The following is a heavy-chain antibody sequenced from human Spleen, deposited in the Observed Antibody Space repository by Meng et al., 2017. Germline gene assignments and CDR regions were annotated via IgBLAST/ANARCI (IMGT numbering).Heavy chain of an antibody. V-gene: IGHV4-4*02. CDR1: GGAINSDNW. J-gene: IGHJ5*02. CDR2: INHSGTT. Sequence: QVRLPGSGPGLWKPSGTLALTCDASGGAINSDNWWRWVRQPPGKGLEWIGEINHSGTTNYSPSLKSRVTISVDTSKNQFSLSLTSVTAADTAVYYCARGVRTIMANWFDPWGQGSLVTVSS. D-gene: IGHD1-1*01. CDR3: ARGVRTIMANWFDP.